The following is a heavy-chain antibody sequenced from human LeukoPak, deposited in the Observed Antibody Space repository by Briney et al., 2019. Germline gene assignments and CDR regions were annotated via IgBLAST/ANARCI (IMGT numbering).Heavy chain of an antibody. Sequence: GGSLRLSCAASGFSVSIKYMNWVRQAPGKGLEWVSILYSSGTTYYATSVEGRFTISRDNSENKLYLQMNSLRAEDTAVYYCAKGRVGHSPGYYYGNDAFDIWGQGTMVTVSS. J-gene: IGHJ3*02. CDR2: LYSSGTT. CDR1: GFSVSIKY. D-gene: IGHD3-22*01. CDR3: AKGRVGHSPGYYYGNDAFDI. V-gene: IGHV3-53*01.